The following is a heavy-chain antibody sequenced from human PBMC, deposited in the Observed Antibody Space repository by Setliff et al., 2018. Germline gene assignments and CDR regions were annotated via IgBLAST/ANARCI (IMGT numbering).Heavy chain of an antibody. D-gene: IGHD6-6*01. Sequence: GGSLRLSCAASEFTFDDYGMSWVRQAPGKGLEWVSGINSNGGSTGYADSVKGRFTISRDNAKNSLYLQMDSLRAEDTAVYYCARRSGSSWEGYFDYWGQGTLVTVSS. V-gene: IGHV3-20*04. CDR3: ARRSGSSWEGYFDY. J-gene: IGHJ4*02. CDR2: INSNGGST. CDR1: EFTFDDYG.